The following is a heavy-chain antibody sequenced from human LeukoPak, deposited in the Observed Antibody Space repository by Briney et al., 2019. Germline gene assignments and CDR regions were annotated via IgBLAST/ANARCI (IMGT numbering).Heavy chain of an antibody. CDR2: IVPIFGTA. Sequence: ASVKVSCKASGGTFSSYAISWVRQAPGQGLEWMGGIVPIFGTANYAQKFQGRVTITADESTSTAYMELSSLRSEDTAVYYCERADLKMDYYGMDVWGQGTTVTVSS. CDR1: GGTFSSYA. CDR3: ERADLKMDYYGMDV. J-gene: IGHJ6*02. D-gene: IGHD2-8*01. V-gene: IGHV1-69*13.